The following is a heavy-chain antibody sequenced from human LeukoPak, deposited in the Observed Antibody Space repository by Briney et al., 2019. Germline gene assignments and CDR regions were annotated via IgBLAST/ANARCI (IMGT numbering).Heavy chain of an antibody. V-gene: IGHV3-74*01. D-gene: IGHD3-22*01. Sequence: GGSLRLSCAASGFMLSSTWMHWVRQAPGKGLVWVSRINSDATSTSYADSVRGRFTISRDNSKNTLYVQVNSLGTEDTAAYYCAKGSYYDSSGSFYFDYWGQGTLVTASS. CDR1: GFMLSSTW. CDR3: AKGSYYDSSGSFYFDY. J-gene: IGHJ4*02. CDR2: INSDATST.